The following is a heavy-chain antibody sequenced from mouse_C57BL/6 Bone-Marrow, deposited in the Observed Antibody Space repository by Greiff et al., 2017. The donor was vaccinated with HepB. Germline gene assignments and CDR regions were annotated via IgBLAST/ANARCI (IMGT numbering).Heavy chain of an antibody. Sequence: QVQLKQSGTELVKPGASVKLSCKASGYTFTSYWMHWVKQRPGQGLEWIGNINPSNGGTNYNEKFKSKATLTVDKSSSTAYMQLSSLTSEDSAVYYCARRGYSNYPWFAYWGQGTLVTVSA. CDR2: INPSNGGT. J-gene: IGHJ3*01. D-gene: IGHD2-5*01. V-gene: IGHV1-53*01. CDR3: ARRGYSNYPWFAY. CDR1: GYTFTSYW.